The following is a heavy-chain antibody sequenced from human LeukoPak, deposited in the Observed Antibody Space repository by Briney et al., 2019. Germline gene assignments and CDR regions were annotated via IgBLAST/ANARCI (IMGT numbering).Heavy chain of an antibody. CDR3: ARWACGSGGDCHEFDC. CDR2: IHHSGST. D-gene: IGHD2-21*02. J-gene: IGHJ4*02. CDR1: GGSISTYY. V-gene: IGHV4-59*01. Sequence: KSSQSLSLTCSVSGGSISTYYWSWIRQPPGKGLGWVVYIHHSGSTNYNPSLKSRVTISVDTSKNQLSLKVSSVTAADTAVYYCARWACGSGGDCHEFDCWGQGTLVTVSS.